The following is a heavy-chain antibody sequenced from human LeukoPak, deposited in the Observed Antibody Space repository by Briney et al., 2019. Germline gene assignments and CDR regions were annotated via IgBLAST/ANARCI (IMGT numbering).Heavy chain of an antibody. CDR1: GFTFSSFR. CDR3: AKSSGYGGIDFDY. J-gene: IGHJ4*02. D-gene: IGHD4-23*01. Sequence: GGSLRLSCAASGFTFSSFRMSWVRQAPGKGLEWVANIKQDGSDKYYMDSVKGRFTISKAIPKNSLYLQMNSLRAEDTAVYYCAKSSGYGGIDFDYWGLGTLVTVSS. CDR2: IKQDGSDK. V-gene: IGHV3-7*02.